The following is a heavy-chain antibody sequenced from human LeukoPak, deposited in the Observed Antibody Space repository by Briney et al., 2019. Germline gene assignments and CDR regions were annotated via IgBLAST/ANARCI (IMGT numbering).Heavy chain of an antibody. J-gene: IGHJ3*02. D-gene: IGHD1-1*01. CDR2: SDPEDGET. CDR3: ATDESLSWATGTTRAFDI. Sequence: ASVKVSCKVSGYTLTELSMHWVRQAPGKGLEWMGGSDPEDGETIYAQKFQGRVTMTEDTSTDTAYMELSSLRSEDTAVYYCATDESLSWATGTTRAFDIWGQGTMVTVSS. CDR1: GYTLTELS. V-gene: IGHV1-24*01.